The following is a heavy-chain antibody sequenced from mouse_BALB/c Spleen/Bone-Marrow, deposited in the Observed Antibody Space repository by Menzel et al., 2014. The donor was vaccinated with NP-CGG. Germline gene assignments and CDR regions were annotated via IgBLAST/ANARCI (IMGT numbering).Heavy chain of an antibody. CDR1: GFNIKDIY. CDR3: ARGLPYYPMDY. V-gene: IGHV14-3*02. CDR2: IDPANGNT. D-gene: IGHD3-1*01. J-gene: IGHJ4*01. Sequence: VQLKESGAELVKPGASVKLSCTASGFNIKDIYMHWVKQRPEQGLEWIGRIDPANGNTKYDPKFQGKATITADTSPNTAYLHLSSLTSEDTAVYYCARGLPYYPMDYWGQGTSVTVSS.